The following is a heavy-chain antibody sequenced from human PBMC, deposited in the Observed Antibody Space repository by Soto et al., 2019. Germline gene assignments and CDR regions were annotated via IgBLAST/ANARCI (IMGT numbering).Heavy chain of an antibody. V-gene: IGHV1-18*04. CDR2: ISAYNGNT. CDR1: GYTFTSYG. J-gene: IGHJ6*02. Sequence: ASVKVSCKASGYTFTSYGISWVRQAPGQGLEWMGWISAYNGNTNYAQKLQGRVTMTTDTSTSTAYMELRSLRSDDTAVYYCASGLRANYYYYGMDVWGQGTTVTVSS. D-gene: IGHD4-17*01. CDR3: ASGLRANYYYYGMDV.